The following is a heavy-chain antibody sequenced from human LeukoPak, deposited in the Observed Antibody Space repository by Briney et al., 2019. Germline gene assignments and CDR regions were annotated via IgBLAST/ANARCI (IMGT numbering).Heavy chain of an antibody. CDR3: AREKVVASIAVAGLFDY. V-gene: IGHV1-2*02. CDR1: GYTFTGYY. D-gene: IGHD6-19*01. CDR2: IFPNSGAT. J-gene: IGHJ4*02. Sequence: ASVKVSCKAAGYTFTGYYMHWVRQAPGQGLEWMGWIFPNSGATNYAQKFQGRVTMTRDTSISTAYMELSSLRSEDTAVYYCAREKVVASIAVAGLFDYWGQGTLVTVSS.